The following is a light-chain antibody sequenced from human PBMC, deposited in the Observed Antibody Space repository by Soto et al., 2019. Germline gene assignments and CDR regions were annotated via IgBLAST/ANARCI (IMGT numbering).Light chain of an antibody. V-gene: IGKV3-11*01. CDR3: QQRSDWTST. J-gene: IGKJ4*01. Sequence: EIVLTQSPATLSLSPGERATLSCRASQSVSRYLAWYHQKPGQAPRLLIYDASNTATGIPARFSGSGSGTNFTLTISSLEPEDFAVYYCQQRSDWTSTFGGGTKLQIK. CDR1: QSVSRY. CDR2: DAS.